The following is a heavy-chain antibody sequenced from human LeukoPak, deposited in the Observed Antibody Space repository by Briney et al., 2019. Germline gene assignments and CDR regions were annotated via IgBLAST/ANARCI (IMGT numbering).Heavy chain of an antibody. CDR1: GGSISSSSYY. J-gene: IGHJ4*02. Sequence: PSETLSLTCTVSGGSISSSSYYWGWIRQPPGKGLEWIGSIYYSGSTYYNPSLKSRVTISVDTSKNQFSLKLSSVTAADTAVYYCARHGPGYSYGIDHWGQGTLVTVSS. V-gene: IGHV4-39*01. D-gene: IGHD5-18*01. CDR3: ARHGPGYSYGIDH. CDR2: IYYSGST.